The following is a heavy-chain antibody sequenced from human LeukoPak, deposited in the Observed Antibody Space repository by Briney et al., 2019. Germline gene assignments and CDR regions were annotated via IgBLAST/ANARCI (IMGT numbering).Heavy chain of an antibody. CDR3: ARDDRDMTTVTTLDY. Sequence: GGSLRLSCAASGFTFSSYSMNWVRRAPGKGLEWVSSISSSSSYIYYADSVKGRFTISRDNAKNSPYLQMNSLRTEDAAVYYCARDDRDMTTVTTLDYWGQGTLVTVSS. CDR2: ISSSSSYI. CDR1: GFTFSSYS. J-gene: IGHJ4*02. D-gene: IGHD4-11*01. V-gene: IGHV3-21*01.